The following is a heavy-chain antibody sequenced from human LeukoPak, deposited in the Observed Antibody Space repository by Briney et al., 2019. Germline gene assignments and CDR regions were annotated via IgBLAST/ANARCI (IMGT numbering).Heavy chain of an antibody. CDR1: GLTFSNAW. CDR3: TTANLGSKRSCSSTSCIGDY. Sequence: GGSLRLSCAASGLTFSNAWMSWVRQAPGKGLEWVGRIKSKTDGGTTDYAAPVKGRFTISRDDSKNTLYLQMNSLKTEDTAVYYCTTANLGSKRSCSSTSCIGDYWGQGTLVTVSS. CDR2: IKSKTDGGTT. V-gene: IGHV3-15*01. J-gene: IGHJ4*02. D-gene: IGHD2-2*01.